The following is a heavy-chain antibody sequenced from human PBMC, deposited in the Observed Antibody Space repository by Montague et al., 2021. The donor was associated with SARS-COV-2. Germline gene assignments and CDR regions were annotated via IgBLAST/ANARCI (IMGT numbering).Heavy chain of an antibody. V-gene: IGHV4-34*01. CDR3: ARFAYRLLFIASYYGMDV. J-gene: IGHJ6*02. Sequence: SETLSLTCAVYRGSFGDYYRSCIRQPPRNGLEWSGELSHSGSTNYNPSLKSRVTISIDTSKDQFSLKLSSVTAADTAVYYCARFAYRLLFIASYYGMDVWGQGATVTVSS. CDR1: RGSFGDYY. CDR2: LSHSGST. D-gene: IGHD2-2*01.